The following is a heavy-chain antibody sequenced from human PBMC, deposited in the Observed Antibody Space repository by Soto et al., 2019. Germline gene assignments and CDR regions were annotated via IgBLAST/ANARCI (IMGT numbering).Heavy chain of an antibody. Sequence: SWTLSLTCTVSGVTISNWGFYWGWIRRPPGKGLEWIGTIYYSVITYYNPSLKSRVTISVDTSKNQFPLKLTSVSAADTGVYYCARHGSNWGQGTLVTVSS. CDR3: ARHGSN. CDR2: IYYSVIT. V-gene: IGHV4-39*01. CDR1: GVTISNWGFY. J-gene: IGHJ4*02.